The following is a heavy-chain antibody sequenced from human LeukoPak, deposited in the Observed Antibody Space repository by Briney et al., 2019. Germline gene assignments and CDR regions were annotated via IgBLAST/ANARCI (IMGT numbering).Heavy chain of an antibody. J-gene: IGHJ5*02. CDR2: INPNSGGT. CDR3: ARGTPYGSGSYYWS. Sequence: VASVKVSCKASGYTFTSYGISWVRQAPGQGLEWMGWINPNSGGTNFAQKFQGRVTMTRDTSISTAYMELSRLRSDDTAVYYCARGTPYGSGSYYWSWGQGTLVTVSS. V-gene: IGHV1-2*02. CDR1: GYTFTSYG. D-gene: IGHD3-10*01.